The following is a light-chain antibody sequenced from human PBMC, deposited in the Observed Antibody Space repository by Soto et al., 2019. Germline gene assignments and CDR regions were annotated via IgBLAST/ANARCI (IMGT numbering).Light chain of an antibody. J-gene: IGKJ5*01. CDR2: WAS. CDR1: QSVLYSSNNKNY. Sequence: DIVMTQSPDSLAVSLGERATINCKSSQSVLYSSNNKNYLAWYQQKPGQPPKLVIYWASTRESGVPDRFTGRGSGTDFTLTISSLQAEDVAVYYCQQYYSRPITFGQGTRLEMK. CDR3: QQYYSRPIT. V-gene: IGKV4-1*01.